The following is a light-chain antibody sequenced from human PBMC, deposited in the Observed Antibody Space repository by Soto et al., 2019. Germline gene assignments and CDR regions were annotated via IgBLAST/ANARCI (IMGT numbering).Light chain of an antibody. CDR2: EDN. CDR3: QAWDSSTVF. J-gene: IGLJ2*01. Sequence: SYELTQPPSVSVSPGQTARITCSGDKLGDKYACWYQHKPGLSPVLVIYEDNNRPSGIPERFSGSNSGNTATLTISGTQSMDEADYYCQAWDSSTVFFGGGTKLTVL. CDR1: KLGDKY. V-gene: IGLV3-1*01.